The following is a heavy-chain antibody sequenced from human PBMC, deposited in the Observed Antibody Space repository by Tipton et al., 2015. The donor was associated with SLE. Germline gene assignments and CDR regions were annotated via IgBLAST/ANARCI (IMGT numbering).Heavy chain of an antibody. CDR3: ARHMSVTYANFDV. Sequence: TLSLTCTVSGGSISSDYWSWIRQPPGGGLEWIGHVFYSGNTRYNPSLQSRVSISIDTSKSRFSLRLTSVTAADTAIYYCARHMSVTYANFDVWGQGTVVTVSS. CDR1: GGSISSDY. D-gene: IGHD2-21*02. CDR2: VFYSGNT. J-gene: IGHJ3*01. V-gene: IGHV4-59*08.